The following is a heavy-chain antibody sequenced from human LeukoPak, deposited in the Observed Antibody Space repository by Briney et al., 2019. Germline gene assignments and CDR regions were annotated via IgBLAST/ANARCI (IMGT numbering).Heavy chain of an antibody. V-gene: IGHV1-24*01. Sequence: ASVKVSCKVSGYILIELSIHWVRQAPGKGLEWMGGFDPEDGETIYAQKFQGRVTMTEDTSTDTAYMELSSLRPEDTAVYYCATGAEQWNYFDYWGQGTMVTVSS. CDR3: ATGAEQWNYFDY. CDR1: GYILIELS. D-gene: IGHD6-19*01. J-gene: IGHJ4*02. CDR2: FDPEDGET.